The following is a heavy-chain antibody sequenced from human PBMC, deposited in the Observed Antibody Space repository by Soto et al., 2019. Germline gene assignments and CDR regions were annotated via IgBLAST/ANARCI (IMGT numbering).Heavy chain of an antibody. D-gene: IGHD6-13*01. J-gene: IGHJ1*01. CDR2: ISSSSSYT. V-gene: IGHV3-11*06. CDR1: GFTFSDYY. Sequence: KAGGSLRLSCAASGFTFSDYYMSWIRQAPGKGLEWVSYISSSSSYTNYADSVKGRFTIPRDNAKNSLYLQMNSLRAEDTAVYYCASNREKAGTWSFQHWGQGTLVTVSS. CDR3: ASNREKAGTWSFQH.